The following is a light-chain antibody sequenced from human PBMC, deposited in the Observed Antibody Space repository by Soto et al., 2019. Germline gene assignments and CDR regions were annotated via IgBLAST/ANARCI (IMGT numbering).Light chain of an antibody. Sequence: QSALTQPRSVSGSPGQSVTISCTGTSSDVGGSDYVSWFQHYPGKGPKLLIYDVTRRPSGVPDRFSGSKSGNTASLTISGLQVEDEADYYCVLYMRSGISVFGGGTKLTVL. CDR3: VLYMRSGISV. CDR2: DVT. CDR1: SSDVGGSDY. V-gene: IGLV2-11*01. J-gene: IGLJ2*01.